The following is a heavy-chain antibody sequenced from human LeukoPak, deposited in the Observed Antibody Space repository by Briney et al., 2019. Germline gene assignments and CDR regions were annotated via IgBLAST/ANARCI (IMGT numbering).Heavy chain of an antibody. Sequence: SETLSLTCTVSGDSITSYYWSWIRQPAGKGLEWIGRINISGNTNYNPSLKSRVTMSLDTSKNQISLKLSAVTAADTAVYYCARDLYNMDVWGKGTTVTISS. J-gene: IGHJ6*03. CDR2: INISGNT. CDR3: ARDLYNMDV. V-gene: IGHV4-4*07. CDR1: GDSITSYY.